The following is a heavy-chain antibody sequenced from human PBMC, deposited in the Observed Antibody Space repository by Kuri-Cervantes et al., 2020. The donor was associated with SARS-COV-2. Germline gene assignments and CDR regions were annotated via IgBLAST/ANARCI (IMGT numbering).Heavy chain of an antibody. V-gene: IGHV4-34*01. CDR2: INHSGST. J-gene: IGHJ4*02. Sequence: ESLKISCAASGFTFDDYGMSWIRQPPGKGLEWIGEINHSGSTNYNPSLKSRVTISVDTSKNQFSLKLSSVTAADTAVHYCARVKGWFGEPKFDYWGQGTLVTVSS. D-gene: IGHD3-10*01. CDR3: ARVKGWFGEPKFDY. CDR1: GFTFDDYG.